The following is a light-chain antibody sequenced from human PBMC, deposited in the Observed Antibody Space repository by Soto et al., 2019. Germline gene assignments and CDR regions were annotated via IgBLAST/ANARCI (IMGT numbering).Light chain of an antibody. CDR3: QQIYVAPVT. Sequence: DVQMTQSPSSLSASVGDRVTITCRASQSISSCLNWYQQKPGKAPKLLIYGASNLQSGVPSRFSGSASGTDFILTISSLQPEDFATYICQQIYVAPVTFGQGTKVEVK. V-gene: IGKV1-39*01. CDR2: GAS. J-gene: IGKJ1*01. CDR1: QSISSC.